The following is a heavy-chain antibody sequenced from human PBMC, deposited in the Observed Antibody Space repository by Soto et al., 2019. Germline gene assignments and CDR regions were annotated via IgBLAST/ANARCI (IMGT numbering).Heavy chain of an antibody. D-gene: IGHD3-10*01. V-gene: IGHV1-69*02. CDR2: IIPILGIA. Sequence: QVQLVQSGAEVKKPGSSVKVSCKASGGTFSSYTISWVRQAPGQGLEWMGRIIPILGIANYAQKFQGRVTITADKSTSTAYRELSSLRSEDTAVYYCASSFRGAGSYFIDYWGQGTLVTVSS. CDR3: ASSFRGAGSYFIDY. CDR1: GGTFSSYT. J-gene: IGHJ4*02.